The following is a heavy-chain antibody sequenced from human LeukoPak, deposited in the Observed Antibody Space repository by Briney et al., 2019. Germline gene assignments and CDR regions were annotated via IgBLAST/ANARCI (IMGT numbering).Heavy chain of an antibody. CDR3: ARSGAYYYGSGSYFAVYFDY. CDR1: GGSISRYY. J-gene: IGHJ4*02. Sequence: SETLSLTCTVSGGSISRYYWSWIRQPPGKVLEWLGYIYYSGSTNYNPSLTSRVTISVDTSKNQFFLRLSSVTAADTAVYYCARSGAYYYGSGSYFAVYFDYWGQGTLVTVSS. D-gene: IGHD3-10*01. V-gene: IGHV4-59*08. CDR2: IYYSGST.